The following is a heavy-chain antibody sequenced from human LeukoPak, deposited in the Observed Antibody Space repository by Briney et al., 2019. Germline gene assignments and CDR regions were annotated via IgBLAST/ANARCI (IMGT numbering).Heavy chain of an antibody. CDR3: ARAVSSRDPFDY. CDR1: GVSISSYY. J-gene: IGHJ4*02. V-gene: IGHV4-59*01. CDR2: IYYSGST. D-gene: IGHD6-6*01. Sequence: SETLSLTCTVYGVSISSYYWSWIRQPPGKGLEWIGYIYYSGSTNYNPSLKSRVTISVDTSKNQFSLKLSSVTAADTAVYYCARAVSSRDPFDYWGQGTLVTVSS.